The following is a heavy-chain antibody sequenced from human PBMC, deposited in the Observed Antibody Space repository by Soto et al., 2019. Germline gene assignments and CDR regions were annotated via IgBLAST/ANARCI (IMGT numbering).Heavy chain of an antibody. Sequence: EVQLLESGGGLVQPGGSLRLSCAASGFTFSSYAMSWVRQAPGKGLEWVSAISGSGGSTYYADSVKGRFTISRDNSKNTLYMQMNSWRAEDTAVYYCAKGNFEEDAFDIWGQGTMGTVSS. D-gene: IGHD3-9*01. V-gene: IGHV3-23*01. CDR3: AKGNFEEDAFDI. CDR1: GFTFSSYA. J-gene: IGHJ3*02. CDR2: ISGSGGST.